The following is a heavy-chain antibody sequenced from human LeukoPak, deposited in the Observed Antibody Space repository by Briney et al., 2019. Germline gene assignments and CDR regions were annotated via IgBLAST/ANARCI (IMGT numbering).Heavy chain of an antibody. CDR2: IYYIGST. CDR3: ASGGVEMATIWYY. D-gene: IGHD5-24*01. V-gene: IGHV4-59*01. CDR1: GGSISSYY. J-gene: IGHJ4*02. Sequence: SETLSLTCTVSGGSISSYYWSWIRQPPGKGLEWIGYIYYIGSTNYNPSLKSRVNISVDTSKNKFSLKMSSVSAADTDVYYCASGGVEMATIWYYWGQGTLVTVSS.